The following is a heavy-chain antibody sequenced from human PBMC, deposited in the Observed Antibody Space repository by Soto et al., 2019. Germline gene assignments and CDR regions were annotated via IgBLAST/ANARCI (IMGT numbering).Heavy chain of an antibody. J-gene: IGHJ1*01. CDR2: IYHSGST. Sequence: SETLSLTCAVSGGSISSGGYSWSWIRQPPGKGLEWIGYIYHSGSTYYNPSLKSRVTISVDRSKNQFSLKLSSVTAADTAVYYCARGDRYYDILTGYYSAEYFQHWGQGTLVTVSS. V-gene: IGHV4-30-2*01. CDR3: ARGDRYYDILTGYYSAEYFQH. D-gene: IGHD3-9*01. CDR1: GGSISSGGYS.